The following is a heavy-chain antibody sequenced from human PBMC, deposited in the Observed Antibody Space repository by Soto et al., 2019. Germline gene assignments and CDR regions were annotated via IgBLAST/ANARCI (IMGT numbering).Heavy chain of an antibody. Sequence: QVQLVQSGAEVKKPGASVKVSCKASGYTFTSYGISWVRQAPGQGLAWMGWISAYNGNTNYAQKLQGRVTMTTDTSTSTAYMELRSLRSYDTAVYSCARRRRYFGWLLWDYWGQGTLVTVSS. J-gene: IGHJ4*02. CDR2: ISAYNGNT. CDR3: ARRRRYFGWLLWDY. D-gene: IGHD3-9*01. CDR1: GYTFTSYG. V-gene: IGHV1-18*01.